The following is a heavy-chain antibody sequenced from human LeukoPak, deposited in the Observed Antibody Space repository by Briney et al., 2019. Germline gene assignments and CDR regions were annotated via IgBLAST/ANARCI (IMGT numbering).Heavy chain of an antibody. CDR3: ARPQAFGAFDM. D-gene: IGHD3-16*01. CDR1: GGSIRSGGYY. V-gene: IGHV4-31*03. CDR2: IYHSGTT. J-gene: IGHJ3*02. Sequence: SETLSLTCTVSGGSIRSGGYYWSWIRQQPGTGLEWIGYIYHSGTTYYNPSLKSRVTISVDTSKNQLSLKLRSVTAADTAMYYCARPQAFGAFDMWGQGTMVTVSS.